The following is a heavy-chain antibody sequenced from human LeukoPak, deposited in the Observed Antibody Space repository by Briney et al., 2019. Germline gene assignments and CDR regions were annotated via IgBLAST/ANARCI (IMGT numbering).Heavy chain of an antibody. V-gene: IGHV4-59*01. D-gene: IGHD3-3*01. Sequence: SETLSLTCTVSGGSISSYYWSWIRQPPGKGLEWVGYIYYSGSTNYNPSLKSRVTISVDTSKNQFSLKLSSVTAADTAVYYCARGGLEWLLPYNWFDPWGQGTLVTVSS. CDR3: ARGGLEWLLPYNWFDP. J-gene: IGHJ5*02. CDR1: GGSISSYY. CDR2: IYYSGST.